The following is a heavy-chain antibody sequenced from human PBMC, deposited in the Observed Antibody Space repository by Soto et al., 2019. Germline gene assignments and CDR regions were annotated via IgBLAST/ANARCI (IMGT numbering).Heavy chain of an antibody. V-gene: IGHV1-46*03. D-gene: IGHD6-19*01. J-gene: IGHJ4*02. CDR1: GYTFTTYY. CDR3: ARARQSSGWYYFDY. CDR2: INPSGGTT. Sequence: ASVKVSCKASGYTFTTYYMHWVRQAPGQGLEWMGIINPSGGTTVYAQEFQGRVTMTRDTSTSTVYMELSSLRSEDTAVYYCARARQSSGWYYFDYWGPGTLVTVS.